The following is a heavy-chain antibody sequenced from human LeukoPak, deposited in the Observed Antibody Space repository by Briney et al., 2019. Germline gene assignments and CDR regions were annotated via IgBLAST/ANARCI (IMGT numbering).Heavy chain of an antibody. CDR1: GGSISSGGYY. D-gene: IGHD3-3*01. V-gene: IGHV4-31*03. CDR3: ARGPYDFWSGYSRGWFDP. J-gene: IGHJ5*02. CDR2: IYYSGST. Sequence: SETLSLTCTVSGGSISSGGYYWSWIRQHPGKGLEWIGYIYYSGSTYYNPSLKSRVTISVDTSKNQFSLKLSSVTAADTAVYYCARGPYDFWSGYSRGWFDPWGQGTLVTVSS.